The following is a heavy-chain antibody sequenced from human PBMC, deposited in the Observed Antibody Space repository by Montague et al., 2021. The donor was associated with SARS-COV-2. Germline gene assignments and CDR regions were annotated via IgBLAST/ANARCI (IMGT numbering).Heavy chain of an antibody. V-gene: IGHV4-39*01. D-gene: IGHD3-22*01. CDR2: IYYSGST. CDR3: ASPTYYYDSSGSDAFDI. CDR1: GGSISSSSYY. J-gene: IGHJ3*02. Sequence: SETLSLTCTVSGGSISSSSYYWGWIRQPPGKGLEWIGSIYYSGSTYYNPPLKSRVTISVDTSKNQFSLKLGSVTAADTAVYYCASPTYYYDSSGSDAFDIWGQGTMVTVSS.